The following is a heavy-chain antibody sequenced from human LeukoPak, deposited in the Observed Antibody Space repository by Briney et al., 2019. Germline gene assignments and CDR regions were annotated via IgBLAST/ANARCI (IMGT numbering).Heavy chain of an antibody. Sequence: SETLSLTCTVSGGSISSGGYYWSWIRQHPGKGLEWIGYIYYSGSTYYNPSLKSRVTISVDTSKNQFSLKLNSVTAADTAVYYCASDIAAAGTGDAFDIWGQGTMVTVSS. CDR2: IYYSGST. CDR3: ASDIAAAGTGDAFDI. CDR1: GGSISSGGYY. J-gene: IGHJ3*02. V-gene: IGHV4-31*03. D-gene: IGHD6-13*01.